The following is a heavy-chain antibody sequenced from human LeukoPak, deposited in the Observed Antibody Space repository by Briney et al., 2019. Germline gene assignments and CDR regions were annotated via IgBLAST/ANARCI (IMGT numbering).Heavy chain of an antibody. V-gene: IGHV3-30*04. CDR2: ISYDGSNI. J-gene: IGHJ4*02. CDR3: ARPSSGWSFDY. CDR1: GFDFNNYV. D-gene: IGHD6-19*01. Sequence: GGSLRLSCAASGFDFNNYVMHWVRQAPGKGLEWVAVISYDGSNIYYSDSVKGRFTISRDNAKNSLYLQMNSLRAEDTAVYYCARPSSGWSFDYWGQGTLVTVSS.